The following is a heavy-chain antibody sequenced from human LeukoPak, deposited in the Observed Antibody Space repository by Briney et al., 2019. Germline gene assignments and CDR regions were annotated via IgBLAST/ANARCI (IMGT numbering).Heavy chain of an antibody. D-gene: IGHD3-10*01. Sequence: SETLSLTCTVSGVSISSYYWSWIRQPPGKGLEWIGYIYYSGSTNYNPSLKSRVTISVDTSKNQFSLKLSSVTAADTAVYYCARDRSRSRFDPWGQGTLVTVSS. CDR3: ARDRSRSRFDP. V-gene: IGHV4-59*01. J-gene: IGHJ5*02. CDR1: GVSISSYY. CDR2: IYYSGST.